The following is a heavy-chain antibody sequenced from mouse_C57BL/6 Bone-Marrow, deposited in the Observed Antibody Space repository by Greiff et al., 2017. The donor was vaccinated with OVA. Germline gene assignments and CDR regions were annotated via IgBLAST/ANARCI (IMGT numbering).Heavy chain of an antibody. D-gene: IGHD2-12*01. V-gene: IGHV1-52*01. CDR1: GYTFTSYW. J-gene: IGHJ4*01. CDR2: IDPSDSET. CDR3: ARSGYSFYYAMDY. Sequence: QVQLKQSGAELVRPGSSVKLSCKASGYTFTSYWMHWVKQRPIQGLEWIGNIDPSDSETHYNQKFKDKATLTVDKSSSTAYMQLSSLTSEDSAVYYCARSGYSFYYAMDYWGQGTSVTVSS.